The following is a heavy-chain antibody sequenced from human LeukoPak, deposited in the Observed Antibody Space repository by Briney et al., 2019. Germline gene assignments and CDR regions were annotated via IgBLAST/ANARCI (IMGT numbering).Heavy chain of an antibody. CDR3: AREQDSSGYYNDAFDI. D-gene: IGHD3-22*01. Sequence: SETLSLTCTVSGGSISSYYWSWIRQPPGKGLEWIGYIYYSGSTNYSPSLKSRVTISVDTSKNQFSLKLSSVTAADTAVYYCAREQDSSGYYNDAFDIWGQGTMVTVSS. CDR2: IYYSGST. J-gene: IGHJ3*02. V-gene: IGHV4-59*01. CDR1: GGSISSYY.